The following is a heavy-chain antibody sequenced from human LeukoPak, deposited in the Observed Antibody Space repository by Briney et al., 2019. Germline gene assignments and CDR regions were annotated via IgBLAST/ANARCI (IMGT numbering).Heavy chain of an antibody. V-gene: IGHV1-2*02. D-gene: IGHD2-2*01. CDR3: ARDRGYCSSTSCSGVGYGMYV. Sequence: PGASVKVSCKASGYTFTGYYMHWVRQAPGQGLEWMGWINPNSGGTNYAQKFQGRVTMTRDTSISTAYMELSRLRSDDTAVYYCARDRGYCSSTSCSGVGYGMYVWGQGTTVTVSS. CDR1: GYTFTGYY. CDR2: INPNSGGT. J-gene: IGHJ6*02.